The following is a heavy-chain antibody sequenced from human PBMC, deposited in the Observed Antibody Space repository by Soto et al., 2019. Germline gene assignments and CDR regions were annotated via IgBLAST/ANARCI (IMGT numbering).Heavy chain of an antibody. CDR2: ISAYNGNT. J-gene: IGHJ6*02. D-gene: IGHD1-26*01. CDR3: ARDRSTGSGSYDGVYYYYYYGMDV. CDR1: GYTFTSYG. Sequence: ASVKVSCKASGYTFTSYGISWVRQAPGQGLEWMVWISAYNGNTNYAQKLQGRVTMTTDTSTSTAYMELRSLRSDDTAVYYCARDRSTGSGSYDGVYYYYYYGMDVWGQGTTVTVSS. V-gene: IGHV1-18*04.